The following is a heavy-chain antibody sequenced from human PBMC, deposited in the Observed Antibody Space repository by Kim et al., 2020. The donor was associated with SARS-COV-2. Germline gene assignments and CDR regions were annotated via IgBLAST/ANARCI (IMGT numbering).Heavy chain of an antibody. Sequence: ASVKVSCKASGYTFTSYGISWVRQAPGQGLEWMGWISAYNGNTNYAQKLQGRVTMTTDTSTSTAYMELRSLRSDDTAVYYCARLLTGVLVYWFDPWGQGTLVTVSS. CDR2: ISAYNGNT. J-gene: IGHJ5*02. CDR1: GYTFTSYG. CDR3: ARLLTGVLVYWFDP. D-gene: IGHD3-3*01. V-gene: IGHV1-18*04.